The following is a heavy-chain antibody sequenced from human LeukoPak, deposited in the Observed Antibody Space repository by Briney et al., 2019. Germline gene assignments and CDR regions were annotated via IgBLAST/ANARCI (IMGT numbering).Heavy chain of an antibody. J-gene: IGHJ4*02. CDR1: GFTFSNAW. V-gene: IGHV3-15*01. Sequence: GGSLRLSCAASGFTFSNAWMSWFRQAPGKGLEWVGRIKSKTDGGTTDYAAPVKGRFTISRDDSKNTLYLQMNSLKTEDTAVYYCTTGRYCSGGSCYSSDYWGQGTLVTVSS. CDR3: TTGRYCSGGSCYSSDY. D-gene: IGHD2-15*01. CDR2: IKSKTDGGTT.